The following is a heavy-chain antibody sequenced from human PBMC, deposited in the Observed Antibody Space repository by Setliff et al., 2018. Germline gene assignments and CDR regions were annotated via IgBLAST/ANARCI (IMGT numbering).Heavy chain of an antibody. J-gene: IGHJ6*03. V-gene: IGHV1-18*01. CDR3: AREGRRYYDSSGYYYDPYYYYMDA. CDR2: ISAYNDNT. CDR1: GYTFTNYG. D-gene: IGHD3-22*01. Sequence: ASVKVSCKASGYTFTNYGISWVRQAPGQGLEWMGWISAYNDNTNYAQKVQGRVTMTTDTSTSTAYMELRSLTSDDTAVYYCAREGRRYYDSSGYYYDPYYYYMDAWGKGTTVTVSS.